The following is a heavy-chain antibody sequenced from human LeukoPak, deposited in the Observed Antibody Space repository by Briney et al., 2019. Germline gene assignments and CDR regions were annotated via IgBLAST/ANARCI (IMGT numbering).Heavy chain of an antibody. CDR1: GFTFRSYG. V-gene: IGHV3-30*18. Sequence: GSLRLSCAASGFTFRSYGMHWVRQAPGKGLEWVAVISYDGGDKYYADSVKGRFTISRDNSKNTLYLQMNSLRAEDTAVYYCAKGERWSTLGVFDYWGQGTLVTVSS. D-gene: IGHD4-23*01. CDR3: AKGERWSTLGVFDY. J-gene: IGHJ4*02. CDR2: ISYDGGDK.